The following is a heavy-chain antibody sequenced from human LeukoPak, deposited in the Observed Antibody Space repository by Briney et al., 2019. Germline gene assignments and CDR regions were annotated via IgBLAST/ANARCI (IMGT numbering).Heavy chain of an antibody. J-gene: IGHJ5*02. CDR3: ARGRICRKQLWFPSRSEKKNVVCYDKNNWFDP. Sequence: SETLSLTCTVSGYSISSGYYWGWIRPPPGKGLEWIGSIYHSGSTYYNPSLKSRVTISVDTSKNQFPLKLSSVTAADTAVYYCARGRICRKQLWFPSRSEKKNVVCYDKNNWFDPWGQGTLVTVSS. CDR1: GYSISSGYY. V-gene: IGHV4-38-2*02. CDR2: IYHSGST. D-gene: IGHD5-18*01.